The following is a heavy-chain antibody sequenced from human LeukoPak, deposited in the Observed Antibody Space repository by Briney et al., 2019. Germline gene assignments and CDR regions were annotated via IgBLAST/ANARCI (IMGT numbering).Heavy chain of an antibody. CDR1: RFTFNTYA. D-gene: IGHD2-15*01. CDR2: ISSNGDFT. V-gene: IGHV3-23*01. Sequence: PGGSLRLSCVASRFTFNTYAVNWVRQAPGKGLEWVSAISSNGDFTYYADSVRGRFTISRDNSKNMVFLQMNSLRADDTAVYYCATVKRDCSGGTCYSYDYWGQGTLVTVSS. J-gene: IGHJ4*02. CDR3: ATVKRDCSGGTCYSYDY.